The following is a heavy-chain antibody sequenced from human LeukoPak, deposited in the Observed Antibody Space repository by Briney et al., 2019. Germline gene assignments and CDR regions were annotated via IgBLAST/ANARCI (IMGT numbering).Heavy chain of an antibody. V-gene: IGHV1-69*13. CDR2: IIPIFGTA. J-gene: IGHJ6*03. Sequence: ASVKVSCKASGGTFSSYAISWVRQAPGQGLEWMGGIIPIFGTANYAQKFQGRVTITADESTSTAYMELSSLRSEDTAVYYCARDLRYYDSSGYYPNYYYYMDVWGKGTTVTVSS. CDR3: ARDLRYYDSSGYYPNYYYYMDV. CDR1: GGTFSSYA. D-gene: IGHD3-22*01.